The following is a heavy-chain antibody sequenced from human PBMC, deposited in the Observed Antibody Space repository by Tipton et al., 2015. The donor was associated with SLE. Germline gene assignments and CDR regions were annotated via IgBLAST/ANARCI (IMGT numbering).Heavy chain of an antibody. J-gene: IGHJ4*02. V-gene: IGHV3-74*01. CDR3: ASFVWGYSYGSPSEELDY. Sequence: GSLRLSCAASGFTFSSYWMHWVRQAPGKGLVWVSRINSDGSSTSYADSVKGRFTIPRDNAKNTLYLQMNSLRAEDTAVYYCASFVWGYSYGSPSEELDYWGQGTLVTVSS. CDR2: INSDGSST. CDR1: GFTFSSYW. D-gene: IGHD5-18*01.